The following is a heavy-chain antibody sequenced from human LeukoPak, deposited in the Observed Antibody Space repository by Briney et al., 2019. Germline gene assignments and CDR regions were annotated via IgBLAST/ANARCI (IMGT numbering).Heavy chain of an antibody. D-gene: IGHD6-19*01. CDR2: FDPEDGET. J-gene: IGHJ4*02. CDR3: ATGLSIAVAATDY. V-gene: IGHV1-24*01. CDR1: GYTLTELS. Sequence: ASVKVSCKVSGYTLTELSMHWVRQAPGKGLEWMGGFDPEDGETIYAQKFQGRVTMTEDTSTDTAHMELSSLRSEDTAVYYCATGLSIAVAATDYWGQGTLVTVSS.